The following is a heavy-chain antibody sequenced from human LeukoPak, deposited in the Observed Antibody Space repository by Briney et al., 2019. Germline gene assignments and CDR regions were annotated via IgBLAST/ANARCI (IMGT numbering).Heavy chain of an antibody. D-gene: IGHD1-26*01. V-gene: IGHV3-9*01. J-gene: IGHJ3*02. CDR2: ISWNSGSI. CDR3: AKDLTIVGAIRWNAFDI. CDR1: GFTFDDYA. Sequence: PGGSLRLSCAASGFTFDDYAMPWVRQAPGKGLEWVSGISWNSGSIGYADSVKGRFTISRDNAKNSLYLQMNSLRAEDTALYYCAKDLTIVGAIRWNAFDIWGQGTMVTVSS.